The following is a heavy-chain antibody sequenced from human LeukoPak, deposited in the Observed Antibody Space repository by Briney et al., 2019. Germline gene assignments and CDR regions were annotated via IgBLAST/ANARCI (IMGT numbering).Heavy chain of an antibody. CDR3: ISDHTGHDDY. CDR1: GFSFSSYW. J-gene: IGHJ4*02. V-gene: IGHV3-74*01. D-gene: IGHD1-1*01. Sequence: GGSLRLSCAASGFSFSSYWMHWVRQAPGKGLVWVSRINIDGSTTTYADSVKGRFTISRDNAKNTLSLQMNSLRADDTAVYYCISDHTGHDDYWGQGPLVTVSS. CDR2: INIDGSTT.